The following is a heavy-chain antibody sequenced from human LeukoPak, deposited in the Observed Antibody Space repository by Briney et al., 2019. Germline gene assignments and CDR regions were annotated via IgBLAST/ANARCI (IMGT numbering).Heavy chain of an antibody. CDR3: VRSVSGTLGGAFDM. J-gene: IGHJ3*02. D-gene: IGHD1-7*01. V-gene: IGHV1-2*02. Sequence: ASVKVSCKASGYTFIDYFIHWMRQTPGQGLEWLGWINPNSGVTRYAQKFQDRVTMTRDTAAYMELSSLKSDDTAMYYCVRSVSGTLGGAFDMWGQGPAVTVSS. CDR2: INPNSGVT. CDR1: GYTFIDYF.